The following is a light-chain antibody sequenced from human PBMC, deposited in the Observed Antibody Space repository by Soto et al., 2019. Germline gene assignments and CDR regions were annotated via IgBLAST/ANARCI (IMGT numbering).Light chain of an antibody. CDR3: QQYGSSGT. V-gene: IGKV3-20*01. J-gene: IGKJ1*01. CDR2: GAS. Sequence: EVVMTQSPATLSVSPGERATLCCRASESVSSNLAWYQQKPGQAPRLLIYGASSRATGIPDRFSGSGSGTDFTLTISRLEPEDFAVYYCQQYGSSGTFGQGTKVDIK. CDR1: ESVSSN.